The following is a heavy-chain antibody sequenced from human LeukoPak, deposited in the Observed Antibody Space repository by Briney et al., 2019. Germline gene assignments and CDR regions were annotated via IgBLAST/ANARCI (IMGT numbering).Heavy chain of an antibody. CDR3: ARTYADSFDY. CDR2: IKQDGSEK. Sequence: GGSLRLSCAASGFTFSSYCMHWVRQAPGKGLGWVANIKQDGSEKYYVDSVKGRFTISRDNAKNSLYLQMNSLRAEDTAVYYCARTYADSFDYWGQGGLGTVSS. CDR1: GFTFSSYC. D-gene: IGHD4-17*01. V-gene: IGHV3-7*01. J-gene: IGHJ4*02.